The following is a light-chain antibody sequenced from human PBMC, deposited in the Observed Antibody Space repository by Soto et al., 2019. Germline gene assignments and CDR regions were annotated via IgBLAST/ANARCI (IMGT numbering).Light chain of an antibody. CDR1: QSVFYSSNNKNY. J-gene: IGKJ3*01. CDR2: WAS. V-gene: IGKV4-1*01. Sequence: DIVMTQSPDSLAVSLGERATINCKSSQSVFYSSNNKNYLAWYQQKPGQPPRLLIYWASTRESGVPDRFSGSGSGTDFTLTSSSLQAEDVAVYYCHQYYNTPLTFGPGTKVDIK. CDR3: HQYYNTPLT.